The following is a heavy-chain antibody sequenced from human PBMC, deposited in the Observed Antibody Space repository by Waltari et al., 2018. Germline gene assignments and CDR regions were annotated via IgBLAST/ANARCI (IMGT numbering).Heavy chain of an antibody. D-gene: IGHD6-25*01. V-gene: IGHV4-59*11. J-gene: IGHJ5*02. CDR2: FYYSGST. Sequence: QVQLQESGPGLVKPSETLSLTCPVPGGSISSPYWSWIRQPPGKGLEWIGYFYYSGSTNYNPSLKSRVTISVDTSKNQFSLKLSSVTAADTAVYYCAASGGNWFDPWGQGTLVTVSS. CDR3: AASGGNWFDP. CDR1: GGSISSPY.